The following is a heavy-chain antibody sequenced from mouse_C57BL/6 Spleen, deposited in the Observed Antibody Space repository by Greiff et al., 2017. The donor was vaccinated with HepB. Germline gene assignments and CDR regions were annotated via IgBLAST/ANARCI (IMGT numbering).Heavy chain of an antibody. CDR3: ASLTGTGFAY. Sequence: EVQLQQSEGGLVQPGSSMKLSCTASGFTFSDYYMAWVRQVPEKGLEWVANINYDGSSTYYLDSLKSRFIISRDNAKNILYLQMSSLKSEDTATYYCASLTGTGFAYWGQGTLVTVSA. J-gene: IGHJ3*01. D-gene: IGHD4-1*01. CDR1: GFTFSDYY. CDR2: INYDGSST. V-gene: IGHV5-16*01.